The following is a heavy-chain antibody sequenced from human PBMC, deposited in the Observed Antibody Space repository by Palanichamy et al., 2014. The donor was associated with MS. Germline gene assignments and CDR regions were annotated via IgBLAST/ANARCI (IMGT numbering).Heavy chain of an antibody. CDR1: GFTFSSYW. CDR3: ARVYGDGYNDFDY. J-gene: IGHJ4*02. Sequence: EVQLVESGGGLVQPGGSLRLSCAASGFTFSSYWMSWVRQAPGKGLEWVANIKQDGSEKYYVDSVKGRFTISRDNAKNSLYLQMNSLRAEDTAVYYCARVYGDGYNDFDYWGQGTLVTVSS. V-gene: IGHV3-7*04. D-gene: IGHD5-24*01. CDR2: IKQDGSEK.